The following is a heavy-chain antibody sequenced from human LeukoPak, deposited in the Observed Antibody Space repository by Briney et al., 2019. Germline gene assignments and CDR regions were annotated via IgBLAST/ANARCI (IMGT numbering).Heavy chain of an antibody. CDR3: ARDRPYYYDSSGYLDY. CDR2: IYYSGST. V-gene: IGHV4-59*01. Sequence: SETLSLTCTVAGGSISSYYWSWIRQPPGKGLEWIGYIYYSGSTNYNRSLKSRVTISVDTSKNQFSLKLSSVTAADTAVYYCARDRPYYYDSSGYLDYWGQGTLVTVSS. J-gene: IGHJ4*02. CDR1: GGSISSYY. D-gene: IGHD3-22*01.